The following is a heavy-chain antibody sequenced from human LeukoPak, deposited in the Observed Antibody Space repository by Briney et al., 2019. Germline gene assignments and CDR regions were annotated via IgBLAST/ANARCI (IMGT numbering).Heavy chain of an antibody. CDR2: ISAYNGNT. Sequence: ASATLSCTASGYSFTIYGISWVRQAPGQGLEWVGWISAYNGNTNYAQKLQGRVTMTTDTSTSTAYMELRSLRADDTAVYYCARDASIRGTFDYWGQGTLVTVSS. CDR3: ARDASIRGTFDY. CDR1: GYSFTIYG. D-gene: IGHD3-10*01. J-gene: IGHJ4*02. V-gene: IGHV1-18*04.